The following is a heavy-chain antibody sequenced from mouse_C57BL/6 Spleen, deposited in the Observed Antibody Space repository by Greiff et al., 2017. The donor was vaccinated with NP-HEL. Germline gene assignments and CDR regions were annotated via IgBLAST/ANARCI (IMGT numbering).Heavy chain of an antibody. D-gene: IGHD2-4*01. CDR1: GYTFTSYW. Sequence: QVQLQQPGAELVRPGSSVKLSCKASGYTFTSYWMHWVKQRPIQGLEWIGNIDPSDSETHYNQKFKDKATLTVDKSSSTAYMQLSSLTSEDSAVYYCARSPPDYDYDGYFDVWGTGTTVTVSS. CDR3: ARSPPDYDYDGYFDV. V-gene: IGHV1-52*01. J-gene: IGHJ1*03. CDR2: IDPSDSET.